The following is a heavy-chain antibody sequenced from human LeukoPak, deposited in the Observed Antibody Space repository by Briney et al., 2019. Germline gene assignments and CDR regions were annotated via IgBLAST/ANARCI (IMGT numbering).Heavy chain of an antibody. J-gene: IGHJ4*02. CDR3: ARDPDSYCGGDCYSDY. CDR1: GYTFTGYY. D-gene: IGHD2-21*02. V-gene: IGHV1-18*04. Sequence: ASVKVSCKASGYTFTGYYMHWVRQAPGQGLEWMGWISAYNGNTNYAQKLQGRVTMTTDTSTSTAYMELRSLRSDDTAVYYCARDPDSYCGGDCYSDYWGQGTLVTVSS. CDR2: ISAYNGNT.